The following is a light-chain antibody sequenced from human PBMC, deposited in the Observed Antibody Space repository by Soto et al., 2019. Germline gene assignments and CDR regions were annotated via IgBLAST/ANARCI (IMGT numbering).Light chain of an antibody. Sequence: EIVLTQSPATLSLSPGERATLSCRASQSISGYLAWYQYRPGRAPRLLIYDASNRATGIPDRFSGRGSGTDFTLTISSLEPEDFAVYYCQQRASWPLTFGGGTALE. J-gene: IGKJ4*01. CDR2: DAS. CDR3: QQRASWPLT. V-gene: IGKV3-11*01. CDR1: QSISGY.